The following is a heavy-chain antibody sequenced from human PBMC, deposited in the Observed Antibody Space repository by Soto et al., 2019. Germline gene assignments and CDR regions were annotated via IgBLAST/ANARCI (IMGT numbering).Heavy chain of an antibody. CDR3: ARGQAAAGQGSVWFDP. V-gene: IGHV4-34*01. Sequence: ETLSLTCAVYGGSFSGYYWSWIRQPPGKGLEWIGEINHSGSTNYNPSLKSRVTISVDTSKNQFSLKLSSVTAADTAVYYCARGQAAAGQGSVWFDPWGQGTLVTVSS. CDR2: INHSGST. D-gene: IGHD6-13*01. CDR1: GGSFSGYY. J-gene: IGHJ5*02.